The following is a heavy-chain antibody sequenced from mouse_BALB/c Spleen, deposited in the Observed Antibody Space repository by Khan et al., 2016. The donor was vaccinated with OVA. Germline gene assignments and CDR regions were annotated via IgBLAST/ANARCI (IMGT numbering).Heavy chain of an antibody. D-gene: IGHD2-14*01. CDR2: IWSDGTT. CDR1: GFSLTNYG. Sequence: VQLKESGPGLVAPSQSLSITCTVSGFSLTNYGVHWVRQPPGKGLEWLVVIWSDGTTTYNSALKSRLSISKDKSKSQVFLKMNSLQTDDTASYYCAAHRYDGYYAMDYWGQGTSVTVSS. V-gene: IGHV2-6*02. J-gene: IGHJ4*01. CDR3: AAHRYDGYYAMDY.